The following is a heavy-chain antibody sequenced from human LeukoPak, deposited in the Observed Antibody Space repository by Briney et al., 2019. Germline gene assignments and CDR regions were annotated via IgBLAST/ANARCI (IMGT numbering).Heavy chain of an antibody. CDR1: GFXFRSYS. Sequence: PGCSLSLSCAASGFXFRSYSIHWVRQAPGNGLEWVSYISSTSSTIYYAHSVTRRFTISRDSAKNSLYLQMSSLRDEDTAVYYCARAAPYYYDSSGYSAFDSWGQGTMVTVSA. CDR2: ISSTSSTI. CDR3: ARAAPYYYDSSGYSAFDS. D-gene: IGHD3-22*01. J-gene: IGHJ3*02. V-gene: IGHV3-48*02.